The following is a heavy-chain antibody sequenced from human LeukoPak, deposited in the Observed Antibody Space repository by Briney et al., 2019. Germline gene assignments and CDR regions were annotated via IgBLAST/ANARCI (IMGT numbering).Heavy chain of an antibody. CDR3: ARVSSGAFDI. CDR1: GFTVSSNY. V-gene: IGHV3-53*01. CDR2: IYSGGST. D-gene: IGHD3-16*02. Sequence: PGGSLRLSCAASGFTVSSNYMSWVRQAPGRGLEWVSVIYSGGSTYYADSVKGRFTISRDNSKNTLYLQMNSLRAEDTAVYYCARVSSGAFDIWGQGTMVTVSS. J-gene: IGHJ3*02.